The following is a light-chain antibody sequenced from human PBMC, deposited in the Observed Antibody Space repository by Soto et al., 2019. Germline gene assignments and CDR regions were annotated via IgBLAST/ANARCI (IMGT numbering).Light chain of an antibody. CDR3: TSYAGSSNWV. J-gene: IGLJ3*02. Sequence: QSALTQPPSASGSPGQSVTISCTGTGSDIGTYKYVSWYQQHPGQAPKLMIYEVSKRPSGVPDRFSGSKSGNTASLTVSGLQSEEEADYYCTSYAGSSNWVFGGGTKLTVL. CDR2: EVS. CDR1: GSDIGTYKY. V-gene: IGLV2-8*01.